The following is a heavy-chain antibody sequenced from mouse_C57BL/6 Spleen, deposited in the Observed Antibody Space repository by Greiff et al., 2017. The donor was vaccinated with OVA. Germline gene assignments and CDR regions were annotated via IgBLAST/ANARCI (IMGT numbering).Heavy chain of an antibody. Sequence: EVKLMESGGGLVKPGGSLKLSCAASGFTFSDYGMHWVRQAPEKGLEWVAYISSGSSTIYYADTVKGRSTISKDNAKNTLFLQMTSLRSEDTAMYYCARDSPFDDWGKGTTLTVSS. CDR2: ISSGSSTI. V-gene: IGHV5-17*01. CDR1: GFTFSDYG. D-gene: IGHD2-12*01. CDR3: ARDSPFDD. J-gene: IGHJ2*01.